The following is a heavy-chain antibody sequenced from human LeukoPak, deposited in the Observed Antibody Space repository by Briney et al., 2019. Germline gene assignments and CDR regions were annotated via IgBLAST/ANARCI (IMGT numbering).Heavy chain of an antibody. Sequence: ASVKVSCKASGGTFSSYAISWVRQAPGQGLEWMGRIIPILGIANYAQKFQGRVTITADKSTSTAYMELSSLRSEDTAVYYCARALDTAMVSLDYYYGMDVWGQGTTVTVSS. CDR1: GGTFSSYA. V-gene: IGHV1-69*04. D-gene: IGHD5-18*01. J-gene: IGHJ6*02. CDR2: IIPILGIA. CDR3: ARALDTAMVSLDYYYGMDV.